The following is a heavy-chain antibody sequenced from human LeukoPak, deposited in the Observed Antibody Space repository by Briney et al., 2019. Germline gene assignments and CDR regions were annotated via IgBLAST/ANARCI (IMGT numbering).Heavy chain of an antibody. V-gene: IGHV4-59*08. Sequence: SETLSLICTVAGGSISSYYWSWSRHPPGKGLEWIGYIYYSGSTNYNPSLKSRVTISVDTSKNQFSLKLSSVTAADTAVYYCARLNRYCSSTSRSDSWGQGTLVTVSS. CDR1: GGSISSYY. CDR2: IYYSGST. CDR3: ARLNRYCSSTSRSDS. D-gene: IGHD2-2*01. J-gene: IGHJ4*02.